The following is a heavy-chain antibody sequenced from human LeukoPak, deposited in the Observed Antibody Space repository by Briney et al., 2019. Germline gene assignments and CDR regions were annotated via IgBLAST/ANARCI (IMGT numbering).Heavy chain of an antibody. D-gene: IGHD3-3*01. Sequence: GGSLRLSCAASGFTFSSYSMNWVRQAPGKGLEWVSSISSSSSYIYYADSVKGRFTISRGNAKNSLYLQMNSLRAEDTAVYYCARCREPGAGITIFGVVTVGAFDIWGQGTMVTVSS. J-gene: IGHJ3*02. CDR2: ISSSSSYI. V-gene: IGHV3-21*01. CDR3: ARCREPGAGITIFGVVTVGAFDI. CDR1: GFTFSSYS.